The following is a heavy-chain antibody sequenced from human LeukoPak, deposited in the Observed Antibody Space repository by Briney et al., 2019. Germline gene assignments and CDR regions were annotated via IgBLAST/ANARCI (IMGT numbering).Heavy chain of an antibody. CDR3: ARGRNFVVVVAATLLRANWFDP. J-gene: IGHJ5*02. D-gene: IGHD2-15*01. CDR2: INHSGST. V-gene: IGHV4-34*01. CDR1: GGSFSGYY. Sequence: SETLSLTCAVYGGSFSGYYWSWIRQPPGKGLAWIGEINHSGSTNYNPSLKSRVTISVDTSKNQFSLKLSSVTAADTAVYYCARGRNFVVVVAATLLRANWFDPWGQGTLVTVSS.